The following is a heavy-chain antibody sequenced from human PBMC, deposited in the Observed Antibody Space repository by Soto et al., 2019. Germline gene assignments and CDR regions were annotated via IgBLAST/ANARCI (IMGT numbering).Heavy chain of an antibody. CDR2: ISYDGSNK. J-gene: IGHJ6*02. Sequence: QVQLVESGGGVVQPGRSLRLSCAASGFTFSSYAMHWVRQAPGKGLEWVAVISYDGSNKYYADSVKGRFTISRDNSKNTLYLQMNSMRAEDTAVYYWARDLESAPHDILPGYYIVHYYYGMDVWGQGTTVTVSS. CDR1: GFTFSSYA. CDR3: ARDLESAPHDILPGYYIVHYYYGMDV. V-gene: IGHV3-30-3*01. D-gene: IGHD3-9*01.